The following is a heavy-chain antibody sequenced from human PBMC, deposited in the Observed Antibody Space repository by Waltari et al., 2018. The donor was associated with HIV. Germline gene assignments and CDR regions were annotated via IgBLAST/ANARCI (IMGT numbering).Heavy chain of an antibody. CDR3: ATHRGGQWLAPFDY. J-gene: IGHJ4*02. D-gene: IGHD6-19*01. V-gene: IGHV4-39*01. CDR1: GGYISSSSYY. Sequence: QLQLQESGPGLVKSSVTLSLTCTVSGGYISSSSYYWGWIRPPPGEGLEWIGSIYYSVRTYNTPSAKSRVTISVDTSKSQFALKLRSVTAAEPAVYYCATHRGGQWLAPFDYWGQGTLVTVAS. CDR2: IYYSVRT.